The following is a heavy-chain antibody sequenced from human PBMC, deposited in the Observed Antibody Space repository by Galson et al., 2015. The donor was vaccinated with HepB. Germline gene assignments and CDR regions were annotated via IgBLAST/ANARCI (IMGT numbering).Heavy chain of an antibody. CDR2: ISGSGGST. Sequence: SLRLSCAASGFTFSSYAMNWVHQAPGKGLEWVSVISGSGGSTYYAASVQGRFTISRDNAKSSLYLRMSGLRVEDTAIYYCARYPRGDCGGSDCYESRHGMDVWGQGTTVTVSS. CDR1: GFTFSSYA. J-gene: IGHJ6*02. CDR3: ARYPRGDCGGSDCYESRHGMDV. D-gene: IGHD2-21*02. V-gene: IGHV3-23*01.